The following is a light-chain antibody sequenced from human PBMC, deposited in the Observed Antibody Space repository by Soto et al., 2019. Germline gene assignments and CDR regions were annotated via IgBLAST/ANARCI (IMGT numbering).Light chain of an antibody. CDR2: ANN. CDR3: AAWDDSLNGLV. V-gene: IGLV1-44*01. Sequence: QSVLTQPPSASGTPGQRVSISCSGARSNIAVNSVDWYQQLPGTAPKVLIYANNQRPSGVPDRFSGSKSGTSASLAINGLQSDDEAHYFRAAWDDSLNGLVFGGGTKLTVL. CDR1: RSNIAVNS. J-gene: IGLJ2*01.